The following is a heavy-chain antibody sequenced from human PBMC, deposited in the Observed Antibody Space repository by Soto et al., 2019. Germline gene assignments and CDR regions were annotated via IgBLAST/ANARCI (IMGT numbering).Heavy chain of an antibody. V-gene: IGHV1-46*01. CDR1: GYTFTTYY. D-gene: IGHD1-20*01. CDR2: INPSDGIT. Sequence: QVQLVQSGAEVKKTGASVNVSCKASGYTFTTYYMHWLRQAPGQGLEWMGIINPSDGITSYAQKFEDRVTTSRDTSTSTVYMELASLSTDDTAVYYCAMEQGRAVAITSRFEPWGQGTLVTVSS. CDR3: AMEQGRAVAITSRFEP. J-gene: IGHJ5*02.